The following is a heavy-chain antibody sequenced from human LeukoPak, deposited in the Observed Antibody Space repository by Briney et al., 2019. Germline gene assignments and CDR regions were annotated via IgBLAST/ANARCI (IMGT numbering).Heavy chain of an antibody. CDR3: ARTYCAEDCSIRYFDY. CDR1: GYILNSHN. CDR2: INPSGGDT. D-gene: IGHD2-21*02. V-gene: IGHV1-46*02. J-gene: IGHJ4*02. Sequence: ASVKVSCKASGYILNSHNMHWVRQAPGQGLEWLGIINPSGGDTKYAQKFQGRVTLTRDKSTSTVYMELSSLTSDDTAVYYCARTYCAEDCSIRYFDYWGQGTLVTVSS.